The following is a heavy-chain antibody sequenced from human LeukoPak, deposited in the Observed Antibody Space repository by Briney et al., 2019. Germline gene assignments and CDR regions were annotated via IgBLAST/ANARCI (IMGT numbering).Heavy chain of an antibody. Sequence: EASVKVSCKASGYSFTSYDISWVRQATGQGLEWMGWMNPNTDTTGYAQRFQGRVTMTWDTSISTAYMEVRSLRSEDSAVYYCARGDRIAHCLDYWGQGTLVTVPS. CDR2: MNPNTDTT. J-gene: IGHJ4*02. V-gene: IGHV1-8*01. CDR3: ARGDRIAHCLDY. D-gene: IGHD3-16*02. CDR1: GYSFTSYD.